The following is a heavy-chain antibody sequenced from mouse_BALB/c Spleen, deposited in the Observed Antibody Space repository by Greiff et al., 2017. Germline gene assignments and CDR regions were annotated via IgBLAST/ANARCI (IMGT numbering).Heavy chain of an antibody. Sequence: VKLMESGAELARPGASVKLSCKASGYTFTSYWMQWVKQRPGQGLEWIGAIYPGDGDTRYTQKFKGKATLTADKSSSTAYMQLSSLASEDSAVYYCARLGYDAWFAYWGQGTLVTVSA. J-gene: IGHJ3*01. CDR3: ARLGYDAWFAY. CDR2: IYPGDGDT. V-gene: IGHV1-87*01. D-gene: IGHD2-14*01. CDR1: GYTFTSYW.